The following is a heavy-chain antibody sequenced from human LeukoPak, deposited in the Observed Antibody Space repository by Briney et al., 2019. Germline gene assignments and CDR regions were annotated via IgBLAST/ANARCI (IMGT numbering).Heavy chain of an antibody. CDR3: ARGGNKWGLDNWFDP. J-gene: IGHJ5*02. CDR1: GGSISSSSYY. CDR2: IFHSGST. Sequence: SETLSLTCTVSGGSISSSSYYWGWLPQPPGKGLEWIGEIFHSGSTNYNPSLNSRVTISVDKSNNQFSLKLNSVSAAHTALYYCARGGNKWGLDNWFDPWGQGTLVTVSS. D-gene: IGHD1-26*01. V-gene: IGHV4-39*07.